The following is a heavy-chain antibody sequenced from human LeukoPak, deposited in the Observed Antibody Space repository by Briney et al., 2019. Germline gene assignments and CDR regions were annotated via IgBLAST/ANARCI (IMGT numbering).Heavy chain of an antibody. J-gene: IGHJ4*02. CDR1: GGSFSGYY. CDR2: INHSGST. D-gene: IGHD5-24*01. CDR3: ARGRMATIRH. Sequence: PSETLSLTCAVYGGSFSGYYWSWIRQPPGKGLEWIGEINHSGSTNYNPSLKSRVTISVDTSKNQFSLKLSSVTAADTAVYYCARGRMATIRHWGQGTLVTVSS. V-gene: IGHV4-34*01.